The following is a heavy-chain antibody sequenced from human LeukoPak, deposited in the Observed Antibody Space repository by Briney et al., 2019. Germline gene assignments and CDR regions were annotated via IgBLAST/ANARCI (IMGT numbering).Heavy chain of an antibody. V-gene: IGHV3-21*01. CDR1: GFTFSSYS. Sequence: GGSLRLSCVASGFTFSSYSMYWVRQAPGKGLEWVSSISSSSSYIYYADSVKGRFTISRDNAKNSLYLQMNSLRAEDTAVYYCARDGYSSIPFDYWGQGTLVTVSS. D-gene: IGHD6-13*01. CDR3: ARDGYSSIPFDY. CDR2: ISSSSSYI. J-gene: IGHJ4*02.